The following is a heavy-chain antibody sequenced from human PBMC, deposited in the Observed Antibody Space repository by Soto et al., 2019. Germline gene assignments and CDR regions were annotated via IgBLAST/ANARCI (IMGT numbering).Heavy chain of an antibody. D-gene: IGHD3-3*01. J-gene: IGHJ6*02. CDR3: VRESLIKSIPIYGCFYYAMDV. V-gene: IGHV3-7*03. CDR2: IKPDGSEV. CDR1: GFIFSSSW. Sequence: EVQLVESGGGLVLPGGSPRLSCAASGFIFSSSWMTWVRQAPGKGLEWVANIKPDGSEVYYADSLKGRFTISRDNARDSLYLQMNNLRAEDTAVYYCVRESLIKSIPIYGCFYYAMDVWGQGTTVIVSS.